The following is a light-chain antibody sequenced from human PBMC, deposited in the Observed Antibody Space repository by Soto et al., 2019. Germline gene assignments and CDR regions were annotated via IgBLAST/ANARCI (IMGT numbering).Light chain of an antibody. Sequence: PGDRATLSCRASQRVSSSYLAWYQQKPGQAPRLLIYGASSRATGIPDRFSGSGSGTDFTLTISRLEPEDFAVYYCQQYGTTGYTFGQGTKLEIK. V-gene: IGKV3-20*01. CDR2: GAS. J-gene: IGKJ2*01. CDR1: QRVSSSY. CDR3: QQYGTTGYT.